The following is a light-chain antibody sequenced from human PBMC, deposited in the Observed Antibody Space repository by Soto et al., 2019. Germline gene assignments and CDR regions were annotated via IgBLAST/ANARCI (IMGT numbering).Light chain of an antibody. Sequence: EIVLTQSPGTLSLSPGERATLSCRASQSVSSSYLDWYQQKPGQAPRLLIYGASSRATGIPDRFSGSGSGTDFTLTISRLEPEVFAVYYCQQYGSSPMYTFGQGTKLEIK. J-gene: IGKJ2*01. CDR3: QQYGSSPMYT. V-gene: IGKV3-20*01. CDR1: QSVSSSY. CDR2: GAS.